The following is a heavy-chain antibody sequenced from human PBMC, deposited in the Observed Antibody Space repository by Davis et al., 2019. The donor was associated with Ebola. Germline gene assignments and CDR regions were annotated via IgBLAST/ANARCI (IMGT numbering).Heavy chain of an antibody. V-gene: IGHV4-30-4*07. Sequence: MPSETLSLTCAVSGAFVSSGGYSWIWIRQPPGKGLEWIAYYYYTWSTYYSPSLRGRVTISVDPSTNLFSLKLTSVTAADTAVYFCARGDSYYDPSGYYAGPEAPDHWGQGTLVSVSS. CDR2: YYYTWST. D-gene: IGHD3-22*01. CDR1: GAFVSSGGYS. J-gene: IGHJ4*02. CDR3: ARGDSYYDPSGYYAGPEAPDH.